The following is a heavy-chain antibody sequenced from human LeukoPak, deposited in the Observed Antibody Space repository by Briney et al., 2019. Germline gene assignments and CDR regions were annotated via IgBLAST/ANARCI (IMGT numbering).Heavy chain of an antibody. CDR1: GGTFSSYA. V-gene: IGHV1-69*04. J-gene: IGHJ4*02. CDR3: ARGPYRSGGSCFFDY. D-gene: IGHD2-15*01. Sequence: SVKVSCKASGGTFSSYAISWVRQAPGQGLEWMGRIIPILGIANYAQKFQGRVTITADKSTSTAYMELSSLRSEDTAVYYCARGPYRSGGSCFFDYWGQGTLVTVSS. CDR2: IIPILGIA.